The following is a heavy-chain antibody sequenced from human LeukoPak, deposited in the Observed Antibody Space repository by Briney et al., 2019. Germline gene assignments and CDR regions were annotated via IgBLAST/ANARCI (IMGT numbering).Heavy chain of an antibody. D-gene: IGHD3-10*01. CDR1: GYTFTSYG. CDR2: ISAYNGNT. J-gene: IGHJ4*02. V-gene: IGHV1-18*01. CDR3: ARDEDYGSGSYLGY. Sequence: ASVKVSCKASGYTFTSYGLSWVRQAPGQGLEWMGWISAYNGNTNYAQNLQGRVTMTRDTSTRTAYMELRSLRSDDTAVYYCARDEDYGSGSYLGYWGQGTLVTVSS.